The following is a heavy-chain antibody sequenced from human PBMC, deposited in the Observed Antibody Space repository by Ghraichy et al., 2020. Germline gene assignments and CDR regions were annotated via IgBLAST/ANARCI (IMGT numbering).Heavy chain of an antibody. D-gene: IGHD3-10*01. CDR2: ISYDGSNK. Sequence: GGSLRLSCAASGFTFSSYAMHWVRQAPGKGLEWVAVISYDGSNKYYADSVKGRFTISRDNSKNTLYLQMNSLRAEDTAVYYCASWTPGGEVRGVPFDYWGQGTLVTVSS. V-gene: IGHV3-30-3*01. CDR3: ASWTPGGEVRGVPFDY. CDR1: GFTFSSYA. J-gene: IGHJ4*02.